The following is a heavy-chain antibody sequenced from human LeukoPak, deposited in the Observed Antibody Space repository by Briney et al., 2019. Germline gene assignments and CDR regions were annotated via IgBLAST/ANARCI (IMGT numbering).Heavy chain of an antibody. Sequence: PTGQSLRLSCAASGFTFSRYGMHWVRQAPGKGLEWVAVIWDDGSNKYYADSVKGRFTISRDNSKNTLYLQMNSLRAEDTAVYYCAREAGAPNWFDHWGQGTLVTVSS. D-gene: IGHD6-19*01. CDR3: AREAGAPNWFDH. CDR1: GFTFSRYG. CDR2: IWDDGSNK. V-gene: IGHV3-33*01. J-gene: IGHJ5*02.